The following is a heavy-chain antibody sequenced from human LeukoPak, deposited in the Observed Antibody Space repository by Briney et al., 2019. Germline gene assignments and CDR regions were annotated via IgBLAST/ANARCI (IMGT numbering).Heavy chain of an antibody. CDR3: AKDHLPIVVVIPGGFDY. Sequence: GGSLRLSCAASGLTFSNYGMHWVRQAPGKGLEWVTIISYDGSNKYYADSVKGRFTISRDNSKNTLYLQMNSLRAEDTAVYYCAKDHLPIVVVIPGGFDYWGQGTLVTVSS. CDR2: ISYDGSNK. V-gene: IGHV3-30*18. CDR1: GLTFSNYG. J-gene: IGHJ4*02. D-gene: IGHD3-22*01.